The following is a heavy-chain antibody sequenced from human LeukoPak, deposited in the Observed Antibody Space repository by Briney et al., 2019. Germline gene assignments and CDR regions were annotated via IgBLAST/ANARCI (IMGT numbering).Heavy chain of an antibody. Sequence: GGSLRLSCAASGFTFSSYAMSWVRQAPGKGLEWVSAISGSGGSTYYADSVKGRFAISRDNSKNTLYLQMNSLRAEDTAVYYCAKDIPSYCGGDCYNSFDYWGQGTLVTVSS. CDR1: GFTFSSYA. V-gene: IGHV3-23*01. CDR2: ISGSGGST. D-gene: IGHD2-21*02. CDR3: AKDIPSYCGGDCYNSFDY. J-gene: IGHJ4*02.